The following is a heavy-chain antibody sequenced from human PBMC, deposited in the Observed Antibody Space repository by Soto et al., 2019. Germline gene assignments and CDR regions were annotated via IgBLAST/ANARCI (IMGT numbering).Heavy chain of an antibody. Sequence: ASVKVSCKVSGYTLTELSMHWVRQAPGKGLEWMGGFDPEDGETIYAQKFQGRVTMTEDTSTDTAYMELSSLRSEDTAVYYCATRRSTLTTYYYYGMDVWGQGTTVTVSS. V-gene: IGHV1-24*01. CDR1: GYTLTELS. D-gene: IGHD4-4*01. J-gene: IGHJ6*02. CDR2: FDPEDGET. CDR3: ATRRSTLTTYYYYGMDV.